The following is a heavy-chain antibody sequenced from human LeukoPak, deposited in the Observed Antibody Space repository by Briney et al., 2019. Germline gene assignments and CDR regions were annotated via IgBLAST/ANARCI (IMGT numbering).Heavy chain of an antibody. CDR2: ISGSGGST. CDR3: AKGTKQELLIRYYFDY. V-gene: IGHV3-23*01. CDR1: GFTFSSYA. D-gene: IGHD3-10*01. Sequence: GSLRLSCAASGFTFSSYAMSWVRQAPGKGLEWVSAISGSGGSTYYADSVKGRFTISRDNSKNTLYLQMNSLRAEDTAVYYCAKGTKQELLIRYYFDYWGQGTLVTVSS. J-gene: IGHJ4*02.